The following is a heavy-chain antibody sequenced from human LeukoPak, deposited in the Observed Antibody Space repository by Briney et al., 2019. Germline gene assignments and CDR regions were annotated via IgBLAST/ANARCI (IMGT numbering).Heavy chain of an antibody. V-gene: IGHV3-53*01. Sequence: GESLKISCAASGFIVSTNYMSWVRQAPGKGLEWVSIIYDNGYTFYADSVKGRFTISRDNSKNTLSLQMNSLRVEDTAVYYCVSHSDPLTSFSFDYWGQGALVTVSS. CDR1: GFIVSTNY. J-gene: IGHJ4*02. D-gene: IGHD3-9*01. CDR2: IYDNGYT. CDR3: VSHSDPLTSFSFDY.